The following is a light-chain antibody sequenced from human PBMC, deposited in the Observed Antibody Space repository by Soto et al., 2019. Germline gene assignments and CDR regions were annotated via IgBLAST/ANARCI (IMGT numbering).Light chain of an antibody. CDR1: TGAVTSGHY. V-gene: IGLV7-46*01. CDR3: LLSYSDTRRV. J-gene: IGLJ3*02. Sequence: QAVVTQEPSLTVSPGGTVTLTCGSSTGAVTSGHYPYWFQQKPGQAPRTLIYDTSNKHSWTPARFSGSLLGGKAALTLSGAQPEDEAEYYCLLSYSDTRRVFGGGT. CDR2: DTS.